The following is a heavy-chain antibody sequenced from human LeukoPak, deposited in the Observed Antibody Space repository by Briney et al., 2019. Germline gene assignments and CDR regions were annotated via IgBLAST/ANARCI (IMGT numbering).Heavy chain of an antibody. CDR3: TAGDYDSSGYYE. CDR1: GFTFSSYS. Sequence: PGGSLRLSCAASGFTFSSYSMNWVRQAPGKGLEWVSYISSSSSTIYYADSVKGRFTISRDNAKNSLYLQMNSLRDEDTAVYYCTAGDYDSSGYYEWGQGTLVTASS. V-gene: IGHV3-48*02. CDR2: ISSSSSTI. D-gene: IGHD3-22*01. J-gene: IGHJ4*02.